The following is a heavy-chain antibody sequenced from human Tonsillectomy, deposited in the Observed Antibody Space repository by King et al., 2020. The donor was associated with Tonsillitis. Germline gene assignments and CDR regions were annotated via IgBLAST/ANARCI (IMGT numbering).Heavy chain of an antibody. J-gene: IGHJ4*02. D-gene: IGHD5-18*01. CDR1: WFSLSTSGIC. V-gene: IGHV2-70*01. CDR3: ARTLYSYGQYYFDY. Sequence: VTLKESGPALVKPTQTLTMTCTFSWFSLSTSGICVSWIRQPPGKAVEWLALIDWDEDKFYITSLKTRLTISKDPSKNKVVLTMTNMDPVDKATYYCARTLYSYGQYYFDYWGQGTLVTVSS. CDR2: IDWDEDK.